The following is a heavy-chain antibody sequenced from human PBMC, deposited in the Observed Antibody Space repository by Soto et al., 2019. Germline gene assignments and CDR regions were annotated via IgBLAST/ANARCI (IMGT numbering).Heavy chain of an antibody. CDR1: GFTFSSYE. D-gene: IGHD2-2*02. CDR3: ASRNTGGFDY. Sequence: EGQLVESGGGLVQPGGSLRLSCAASGFTFSSYEVNWVRQAPGKGLEWVSYISSSGSTIYYADSVKGRFTISRDNAKNSLYLQMNSLRVEDTAVYYCASRNTGGFDYWCQGTLVTVSS. CDR2: ISSSGSTI. J-gene: IGHJ4*02. V-gene: IGHV3-48*03.